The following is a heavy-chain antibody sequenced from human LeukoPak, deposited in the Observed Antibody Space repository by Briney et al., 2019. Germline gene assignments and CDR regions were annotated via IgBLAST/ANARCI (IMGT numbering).Heavy chain of an antibody. CDR3: ASGLGEHYDFWSGYYTGGGYYFDY. J-gene: IGHJ4*02. CDR1: GFTFSSYS. CDR2: VSSSSSYI. D-gene: IGHD3-3*01. Sequence: GGSLRLSCAASGFTFSSYSMNWVRQAPGKGLEWVSSVSSSSSYIYYADSVKGRFTISRDNAKNSLYLQMNSLRAEDTAVYYCASGLGEHYDFWSGYYTGGGYYFDYWGQGTLVTVSS. V-gene: IGHV3-21*01.